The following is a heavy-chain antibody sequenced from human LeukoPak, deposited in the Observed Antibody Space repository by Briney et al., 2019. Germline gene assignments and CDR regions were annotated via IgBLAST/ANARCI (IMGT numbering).Heavy chain of an antibody. CDR1: GYSISSGYY. J-gene: IGHJ3*02. V-gene: IGHV4-38-2*01. Sequence: SETLSLTCAVSGYSISSGYYWGWIRQPPGKGLEGIGSIYHSGSTYYNPSLKSRVTISVDTSKNQFYLKLSSVTAADTAVYYCARQISDPDSLFDAFDIWGQGTMVTVSS. D-gene: IGHD3-22*01. CDR3: ARQISDPDSLFDAFDI. CDR2: IYHSGST.